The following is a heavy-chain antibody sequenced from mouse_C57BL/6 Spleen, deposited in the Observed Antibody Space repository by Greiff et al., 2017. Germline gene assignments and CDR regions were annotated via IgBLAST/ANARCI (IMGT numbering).Heavy chain of an antibody. V-gene: IGHV1-42*01. D-gene: IGHD1-1*01. J-gene: IGHJ2*01. Sequence: VQLKESGPELVKPGASVKISCKASGYSFTGYYMNWVKQSPEKSLEWIGEINPSTGGTTYNQKFKAKATLTVDKSSSTAYMQLKSLTSEDSAVYYCARKTPNYYGSSSRYFDYWGQGTTLTVSS. CDR3: ARKTPNYYGSSSRYFDY. CDR1: GYSFTGYY. CDR2: INPSTGGT.